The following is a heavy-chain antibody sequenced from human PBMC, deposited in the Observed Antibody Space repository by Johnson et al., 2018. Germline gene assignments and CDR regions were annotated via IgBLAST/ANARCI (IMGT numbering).Heavy chain of an antibody. Sequence: VQLVQSGGGLVQPGRSLRLSCAASGFTFDDYAMHWVRQAPGKGLEWVSGISWNSGSIGYVDSVEGRFTISRDNAKNSLYLQRNSLRAEDTAVYYGARDGNHYYDSSGYYYPLQYFQHWGQGTLVTVSS. CDR2: ISWNSGSI. CDR3: ARDGNHYYDSSGYYYPLQYFQH. CDR1: GFTFDDYA. J-gene: IGHJ1*01. D-gene: IGHD3-22*01. V-gene: IGHV3-9*01.